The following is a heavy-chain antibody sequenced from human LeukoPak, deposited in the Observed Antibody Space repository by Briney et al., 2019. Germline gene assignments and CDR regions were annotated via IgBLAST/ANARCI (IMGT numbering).Heavy chain of an antibody. CDR3: ARDLMTTVTLWDY. D-gene: IGHD4-17*01. V-gene: IGHV1-18*01. J-gene: IGHJ4*02. CDR1: GYTFTSYA. Sequence: GASVKVSCKASGYTFTSYAMNWVRQAPGQGLEWMGWISAYNGNTNYAQKLQGRVTMTTDTSTSTAYMELRSLRSDDTAVYYCARDLMTTVTLWDYWGQGTLVTVSS. CDR2: ISAYNGNT.